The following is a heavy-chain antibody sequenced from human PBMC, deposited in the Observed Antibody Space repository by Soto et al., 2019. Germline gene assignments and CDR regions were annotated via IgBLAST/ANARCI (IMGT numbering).Heavy chain of an antibody. CDR2: IYYSGST. Sequence: SETLSLTCTVSGGSISSYYWSWIRQPPGKGLEWIGYIYYSGSTNYNPSLKSRVTISVDTSKNQFSLKLSSVTAADTAVFYCARGSNYYDSSRFDYWGQGTLVTVSS. V-gene: IGHV4-59*01. J-gene: IGHJ4*02. CDR1: GGSISSYY. D-gene: IGHD3-22*01. CDR3: ARGSNYYDSSRFDY.